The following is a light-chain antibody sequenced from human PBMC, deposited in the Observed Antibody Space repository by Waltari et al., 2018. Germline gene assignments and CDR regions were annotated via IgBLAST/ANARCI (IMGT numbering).Light chain of an antibody. J-gene: IGKJ1*01. CDR2: AAS. V-gene: IGKV1-39*01. CDR3: QQDYSLPRT. CDR1: QSISSY. Sequence: DIQMTQSPSSISASVGATVPITCRASQSISSYLNWYQQKPGRAPKLLIYAASTLQSGVPSRFSGSGSGTDFTLTISSLQPDDFATYYCQQDYSLPRTFGQGTKVEIK.